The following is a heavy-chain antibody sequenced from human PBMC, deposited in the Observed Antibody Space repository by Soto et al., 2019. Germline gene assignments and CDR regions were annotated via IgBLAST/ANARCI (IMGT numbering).Heavy chain of an antibody. CDR1: GGTFSSYA. CDR3: ARKEYNWNPRYYYGMDV. J-gene: IGHJ6*02. D-gene: IGHD1-20*01. CDR2: IIPIFGTA. Sequence: SVKVSCKASGGTFSSYAISWVRQAPGQGLEWMGGIIPIFGTANYAQKFQGRVAITADESTSTAYMELSSLRSEDTAVYYCARKEYNWNPRYYYGMDVWGQGTTVAVSS. V-gene: IGHV1-69*13.